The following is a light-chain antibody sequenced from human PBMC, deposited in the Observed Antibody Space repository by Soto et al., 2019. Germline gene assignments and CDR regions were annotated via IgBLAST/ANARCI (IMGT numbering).Light chain of an antibody. CDR1: QSISSY. Sequence: DIQITHSPSSLSAFVGDRVTITCRSSQSISSYLNWYQQKPGKAPKLLIYAASSLQSGVPSRFSGSGSGTDFTLTITSLQPEDFAAYYCQQTYNTPRTFGQGTKVDIK. J-gene: IGKJ1*01. CDR2: AAS. V-gene: IGKV1-39*01. CDR3: QQTYNTPRT.